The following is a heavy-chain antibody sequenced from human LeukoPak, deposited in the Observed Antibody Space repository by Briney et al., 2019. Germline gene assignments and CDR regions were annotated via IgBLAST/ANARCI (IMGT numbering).Heavy chain of an antibody. CDR3: ANHYYDSSGYYTRALDY. CDR1: GGTFRSDA. CDR2: INANSGGT. V-gene: IGHV1-2*02. Sequence: ASVRVSCKASGGTFRSDAISWVRQAPGQGLEWMGWINANSGGTNYAQKFQGRVTMTRDTSISTAYMELSRLRSDDTAVYYCANHYYDSSGYYTRALDYWGQGTLVTVSS. D-gene: IGHD3-22*01. J-gene: IGHJ4*02.